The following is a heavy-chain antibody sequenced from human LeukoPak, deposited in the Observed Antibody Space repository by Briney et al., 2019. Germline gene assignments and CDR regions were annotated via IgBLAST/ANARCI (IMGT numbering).Heavy chain of an antibody. CDR3: ARLTDSDYFDY. J-gene: IGHJ4*02. V-gene: IGHV4-59*08. CDR2: IYYSGST. D-gene: IGHD1-14*01. Sequence: PSETLSLTCTVSGGSISSYYWSWIRQPPGKGVEWIGYIYYSGSTNYNPSLKSRVTISLDTSKKRFSLNLNSVTAADTAVYYCARLTDSDYFDYWGQGTLVTVSS. CDR1: GGSISSYY.